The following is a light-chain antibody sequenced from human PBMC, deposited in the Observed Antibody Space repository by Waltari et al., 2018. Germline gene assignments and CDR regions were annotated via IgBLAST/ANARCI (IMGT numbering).Light chain of an antibody. J-gene: IGKJ1*01. CDR2: GAS. CDR3: QQYGSSTWT. Sequence: EIVLTQSPVTLSLSPGERATLSCRASQSVTTSSLAWYQQKPGQAPRLLIYGASSRATDIPDRFGGSGSGRDFTLTISRLEPEDFAVYYCQQYGSSTWTFGQGTKVEVK. V-gene: IGKV3-20*01. CDR1: QSVTTSS.